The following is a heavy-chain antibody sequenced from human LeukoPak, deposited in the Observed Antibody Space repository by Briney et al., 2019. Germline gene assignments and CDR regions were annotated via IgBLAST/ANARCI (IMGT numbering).Heavy chain of an antibody. Sequence: GGSLRLSCTASGFTFSNYGMTWVRQAPGKGLVWVSSINSNGAYTNYADSVKGRFTISRDNSKNTLYLQMSGLRAEDTAVFYCAKRDSSGSYYFDYWGQGTLVTVSS. J-gene: IGHJ4*02. CDR1: GFTFSNYG. CDR2: INSNGAYT. V-gene: IGHV3-23*01. D-gene: IGHD3-22*01. CDR3: AKRDSSGSYYFDY.